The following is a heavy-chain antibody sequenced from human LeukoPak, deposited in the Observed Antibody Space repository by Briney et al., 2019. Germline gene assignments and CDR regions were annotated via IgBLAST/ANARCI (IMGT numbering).Heavy chain of an antibody. CDR3: AKGNWMVRGVIITGDNDAFDI. V-gene: IGHV3-33*06. Sequence: GGSLRLSCAASGFTFSSYGMHWVRQAPGKGLEWVAVIWYDGSNKYYADSVKGRFTISRDNSKNTLYLQMNSLRAEDTAVYYCAKGNWMVRGVIITGDNDAFDIWGQGTMVTVSS. CDR2: IWYDGSNK. D-gene: IGHD3-10*01. CDR1: GFTFSSYG. J-gene: IGHJ3*02.